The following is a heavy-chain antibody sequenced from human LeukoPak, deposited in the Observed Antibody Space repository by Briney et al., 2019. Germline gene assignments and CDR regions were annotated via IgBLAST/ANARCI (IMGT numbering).Heavy chain of an antibody. CDR3: ARGLFGVVNYYYYGMDV. CDR2: ISSSGSTI. V-gene: IGHV3-48*03. J-gene: IGHJ6*02. D-gene: IGHD3-3*01. Sequence: GGSLRLSCAASGFTFSSYEMNWVRQAPGKGLEWVSYISSSGSTIYYADSVKGRFTISRDNAKNSLYLQMNSLRAEDTAVYYCARGLFGVVNYYYYGMDVWGQGTTVTVSS. CDR1: GFTFSSYE.